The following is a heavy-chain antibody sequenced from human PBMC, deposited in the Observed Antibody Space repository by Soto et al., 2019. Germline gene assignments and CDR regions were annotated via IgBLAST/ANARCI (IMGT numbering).Heavy chain of an antibody. CDR1: GFSLSTSGVG. Sequence: QITLKESGPPLVKPTQTLTLTCTFSGFSLSTSGVGVGWIRQPPGKALEWLALIYWDDDKRYSPSLKIRLTTTKNTSKNQAVLTMTNMDPVETATYYCAHTPLSSSLDYWGQGTLVTVSS. J-gene: IGHJ4*02. D-gene: IGHD6-13*01. CDR2: IYWDDDK. V-gene: IGHV2-5*02. CDR3: AHTPLSSSLDY.